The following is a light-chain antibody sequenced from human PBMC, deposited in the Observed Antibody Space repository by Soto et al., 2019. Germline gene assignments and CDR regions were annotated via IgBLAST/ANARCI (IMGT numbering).Light chain of an antibody. CDR3: QQYNSYSEYT. J-gene: IGKJ2*01. V-gene: IGKV1-5*03. CDR2: KAS. CDR1: QSISSW. Sequence: DIQMTQSPSTLSASVGDRVNITCRASQSISSWLAWYQQKPGKAPKHLIYKASSLESGVPSRFSGSGSGTEFTLTISSLQPDDFATYYCQQYNSYSEYTFGQGTKVDSK.